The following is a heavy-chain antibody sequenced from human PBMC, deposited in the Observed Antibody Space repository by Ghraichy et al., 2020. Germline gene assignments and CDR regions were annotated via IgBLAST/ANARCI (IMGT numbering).Heavy chain of an antibody. CDR3: TTNLAY. V-gene: IGHV3-15*01. Sequence: GGSLRLSCAASGFAFSNAWMSWVRQAPGKGLEWVGRIKSETSGGTIEYAAPVQHRFTISRDDSKNTLYLQMNSLKTEDTAVYYCTTNLAYWGRGTLVTVSS. CDR1: GFAFSNAW. J-gene: IGHJ4*02. D-gene: IGHD1-14*01. CDR2: IKSETSGGTI.